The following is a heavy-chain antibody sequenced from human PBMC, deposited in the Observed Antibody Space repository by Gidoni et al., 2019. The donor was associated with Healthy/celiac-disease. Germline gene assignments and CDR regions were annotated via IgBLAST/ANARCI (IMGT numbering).Heavy chain of an antibody. CDR2: ISSSSSYT. V-gene: IGHV3-11*06. J-gene: IGHJ5*02. D-gene: IGHD3-3*01. CDR3: ARDAMYYDFWSGYYSGPNWFDP. CDR1: GFPFSDSY. Sequence: QVQLVESGGGLVKPGGSLRLSCAASGFPFSDSYMSWIRQAPGKGLEWVSYISSSSSYTNYADSVKGRCTIYRDNAKNSLYLQMNSLRAEDTAVYYCARDAMYYDFWSGYYSGPNWFDPWGQGTLVTVSS.